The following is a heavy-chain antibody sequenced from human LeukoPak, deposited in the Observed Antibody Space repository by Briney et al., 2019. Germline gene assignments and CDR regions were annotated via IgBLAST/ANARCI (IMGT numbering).Heavy chain of an antibody. Sequence: SETLSLTCTVSGGSISSYYWSWIRQPAGKGLEWIGRIYTSGSTNYNPSLKSRVTMSVDTSKNQFSLKLSSVTAADMAAYYCARDSPVSGWYYYYMDVWGKGTTVTVSS. V-gene: IGHV4-4*07. CDR3: ARDSPVSGWYYYYMDV. CDR1: GGSISSYY. D-gene: IGHD6-19*01. CDR2: IYTSGST. J-gene: IGHJ6*03.